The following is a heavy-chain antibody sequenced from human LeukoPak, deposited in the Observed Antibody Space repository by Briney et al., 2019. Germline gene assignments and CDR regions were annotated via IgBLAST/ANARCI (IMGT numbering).Heavy chain of an antibody. D-gene: IGHD2-2*01. CDR2: IKQDGSEK. J-gene: IGHJ6*03. CDR1: GFTFSSYW. Sequence: PGGSLRLSCAASGFTFSSYWMSWVRQAPGKGLEWVANIKQDGSEKYYVDSVKGRFTISRDNAKNSLYLQMNSLRAEDTAVNYCAREHVVVPAATGNYYYYYYMDVWGKGTTVTVSS. V-gene: IGHV3-7*01. CDR3: AREHVVVPAATGNYYYYYYMDV.